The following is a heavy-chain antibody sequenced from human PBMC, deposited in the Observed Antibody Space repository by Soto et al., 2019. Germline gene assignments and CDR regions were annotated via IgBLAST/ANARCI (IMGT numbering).Heavy chain of an antibody. CDR3: ARGRLISLYYFDY. CDR1: GFTFSNYD. CDR2: ICTAGDT. J-gene: IGHJ4*02. Sequence: EVQLLESGGGLVQPGGSLRLSCAASGFTFSNYDMHWVRQVTGKGLEWVTTICTAGDTYYPGAVKGRFTISRENAKNSLYLQMNSLRAEDTAVYYCARGRLISLYYFDYWGQGTLVTVSS. D-gene: IGHD2-15*01. V-gene: IGHV3-13*01.